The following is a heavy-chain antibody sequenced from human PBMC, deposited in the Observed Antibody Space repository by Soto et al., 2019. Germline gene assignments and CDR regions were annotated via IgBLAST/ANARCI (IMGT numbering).Heavy chain of an antibody. D-gene: IGHD3-3*01. CDR3: ARRGRFLELLFPYY. J-gene: IGHJ4*01. V-gene: IGHV3-30-3*01. Sequence: QVQLVESGGGVVQPGRSLRLSCAASGFTFSSYAMHWVRQAPGKGLEWVAVISYDGSNKYYADCVKGRFTICRDNSKNTLYLQMNSLRTEDPAVYYCARRGRFLELLFPYYWGHGTLVTVS. CDR2: ISYDGSNK. CDR1: GFTFSSYA.